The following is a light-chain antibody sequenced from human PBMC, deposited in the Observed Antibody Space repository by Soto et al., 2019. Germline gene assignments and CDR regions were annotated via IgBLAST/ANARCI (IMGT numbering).Light chain of an antibody. Sequence: EIVLTQSPGTLSLSPGERATLSCRASQSVSSSYLAWYQQKPGQAPRLLIYGASSRATGIPDRFSGSGSGTDFTLTISRLETEDFAVYFCQHYGSSSSWTFGQGTKVDI. CDR2: GAS. J-gene: IGKJ1*01. CDR3: QHYGSSSSWT. V-gene: IGKV3-20*01. CDR1: QSVSSSY.